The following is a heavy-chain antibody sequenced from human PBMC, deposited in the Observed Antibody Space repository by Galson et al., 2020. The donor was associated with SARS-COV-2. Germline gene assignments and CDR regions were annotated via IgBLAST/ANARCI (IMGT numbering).Heavy chain of an antibody. J-gene: IGHJ5*02. CDR3: IDL. CDR1: GDSISSNYW. Sequence: SETLSLTCAVSGDSISSNYWWNWVRQPPGKGLEWIGKIYHRGNSIHNPSLESRITISIDKSRNQFSLKFYCARSDTLQRFLPIDLWGQGTLVTVSS. V-gene: IGHV4-4*02. CDR2: IYHRGNS.